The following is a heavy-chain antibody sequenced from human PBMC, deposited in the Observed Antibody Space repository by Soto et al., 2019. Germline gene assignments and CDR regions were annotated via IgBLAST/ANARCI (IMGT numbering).Heavy chain of an antibody. J-gene: IGHJ5*02. CDR2: IYHSGST. V-gene: IGHV4-38-2*01. CDR1: GYSISSGYY. Sequence: PSETLSLTGAVSGYSISSGYYWGWIRQPPGKGLERIGSIYHSGSTYYNPSLKSRVTISVDTSKNQFSLKLSSVTAADTAVYYCARAFEYDFWSGYSNCFDPWGQGTLVTVSS. CDR3: ARAFEYDFWSGYSNCFDP. D-gene: IGHD3-3*01.